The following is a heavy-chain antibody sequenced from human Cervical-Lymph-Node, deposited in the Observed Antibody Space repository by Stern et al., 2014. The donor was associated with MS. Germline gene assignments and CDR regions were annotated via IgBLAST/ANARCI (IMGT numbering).Heavy chain of an antibody. CDR1: GFTFSVYG. CDR2: ISYDGSNK. J-gene: IGHJ5*02. V-gene: IGHV3-30*18. D-gene: IGHD3-3*01. Sequence: VQLEESGGGVVQPGRSLRLSCAASGFTFSVYGMHWVRPGTGKGLEWGALISYDGSNKSYADSVKGRFTISRDNSKDTLYLQMNSLRSEDTAVYYCTKRESDFWSGGFDPWGQGTLVTVSS. CDR3: TKRESDFWSGGFDP.